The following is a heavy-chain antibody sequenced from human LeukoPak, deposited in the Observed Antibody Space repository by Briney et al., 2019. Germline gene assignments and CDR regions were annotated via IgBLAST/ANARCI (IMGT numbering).Heavy chain of an antibody. J-gene: IGHJ4*02. CDR3: ARAHSSSWYMDY. V-gene: IGHV4-59*01. D-gene: IGHD6-13*01. CDR1: GGSISSYY. Sequence: PSETLSLTCSVSGGSISSYYWSWTRQPPGKGLEWIGYIYYSGSTNYNPSLKSRVTISVDTSENQLSLKLSSATAADTAVYYCARAHSSSWYMDYWGQGTLVTVSS. CDR2: IYYSGST.